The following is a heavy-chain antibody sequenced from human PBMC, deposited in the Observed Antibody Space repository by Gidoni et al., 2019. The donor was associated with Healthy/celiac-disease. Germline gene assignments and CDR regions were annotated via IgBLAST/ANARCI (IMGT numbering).Heavy chain of an antibody. J-gene: IGHJ5*02. V-gene: IGHV1-2*02. D-gene: IGHD6-13*01. CDR2: VHPNRGGT. CDR3: ARDPDAAAGQGGRWFDP. Sequence: QAQLVQAGAQVKKPGASEKFPCKASGYTSTGHYMHWVRQAPGQGLDWMGWVHPNRGGTSDAQKFQGRVTMPRDTSISTAYMELSRLRSDDTAVYYCARDPDAAAGQGGRWFDPWGQGTLVTVSS. CDR1: GYTSTGHY.